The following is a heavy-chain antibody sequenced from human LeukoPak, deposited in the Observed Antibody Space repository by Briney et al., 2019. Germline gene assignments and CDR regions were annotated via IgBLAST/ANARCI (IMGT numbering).Heavy chain of an antibody. Sequence: PGGSLRLSCAASGFTFNNAWMNWVRQPPGKGLEWVGHIKSKPSGGTIDYAAPVKDRFTISRDDSKNTLYLQMNSLRTEDTAVYYCTTNSGFDGSFFPAFWGQGTLVTVSS. D-gene: IGHD3-22*01. J-gene: IGHJ4*02. CDR3: TTNSGFDGSFFPAF. V-gene: IGHV3-15*07. CDR2: IKSKPSGGTI. CDR1: GFTFNNAW.